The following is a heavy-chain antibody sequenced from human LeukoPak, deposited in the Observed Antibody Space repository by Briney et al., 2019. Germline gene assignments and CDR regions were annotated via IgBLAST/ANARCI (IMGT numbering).Heavy chain of an antibody. Sequence: GGSLRLSCAASGFTFSDYNMHWVRQAPGKGLEWVAVISYDGSNKYYADSVKGRFTISRDNSKNTLYLQVNSLRAEDTAVYYCAKDTVKVTTIRRVPHYMDVWGKGTTVTISS. V-gene: IGHV3-30*18. CDR2: ISYDGSNK. D-gene: IGHD4-17*01. CDR3: AKDTVKVTTIRRVPHYMDV. J-gene: IGHJ6*03. CDR1: GFTFSDYN.